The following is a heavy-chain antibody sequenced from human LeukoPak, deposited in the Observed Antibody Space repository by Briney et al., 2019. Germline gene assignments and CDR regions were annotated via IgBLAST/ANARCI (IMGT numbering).Heavy chain of an antibody. CDR1: GYTFTSYD. Sequence: ASVKVSCKASGYTFTSYDINWVRQATGQGLEWMGWMNPNSGNTGYAQKFQGRVTMTRNTSISTAYMELSSPRSEDTAVYYYGRGLTWLGDSSTNDYWGQGTLVTVSS. J-gene: IGHJ4*02. D-gene: IGHD6-19*01. CDR3: GRGLTWLGDSSTNDY. V-gene: IGHV1-8*01. CDR2: MNPNSGNT.